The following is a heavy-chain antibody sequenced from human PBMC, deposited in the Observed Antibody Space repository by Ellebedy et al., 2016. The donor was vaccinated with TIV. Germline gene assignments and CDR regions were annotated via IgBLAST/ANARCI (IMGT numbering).Heavy chain of an antibody. CDR1: GYKFTSYA. V-gene: IGHV1-3*01. J-gene: IGHJ4*02. Sequence: ASVKVSXXASGYKFTSYAIHWVRQAPGQRLEWMGWINAANGNTEYSQKIQGRVSITRDTSASTVYMELSNLRYEDTAVYYCARDLEGYTSPPHWGQGTLVTVSS. CDR2: INAANGNT. CDR3: ARDLEGYTSPPH. D-gene: IGHD6-13*01.